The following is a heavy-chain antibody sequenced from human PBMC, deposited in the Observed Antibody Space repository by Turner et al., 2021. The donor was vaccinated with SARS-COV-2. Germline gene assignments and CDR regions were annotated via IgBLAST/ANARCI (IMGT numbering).Heavy chain of an antibody. Sequence: QVQLQESGPGLVKPSETLSLTCTVSGGSISSYYWSWIRQPAGKGLEWIGRIYTSGSTNYNPSLKSRVTMSVDTSKNQFTLKLSSVTAADTAVYYCARDRVQLGPVGMDVWGQGTTVTVSS. CDR3: ARDRVQLGPVGMDV. V-gene: IGHV4-4*07. CDR2: IYTSGST. CDR1: GGSISSYY. J-gene: IGHJ6*02. D-gene: IGHD6-6*01.